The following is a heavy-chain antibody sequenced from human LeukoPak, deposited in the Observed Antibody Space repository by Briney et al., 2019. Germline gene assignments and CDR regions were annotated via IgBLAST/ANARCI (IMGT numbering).Heavy chain of an antibody. CDR1: GGSIRSYY. Sequence: NPSETLSLTCTVSGGSIRSYYWRWIRQPPGKGLEWIGYISDSGSTDYKSSLKSRVSMSVDTSKNQFSLKLSSVTAADTAVYYCARDNWNYPTHFFDYWGQGTLVTVSS. CDR3: ARDNWNYPTHFFDY. CDR2: ISDSGST. V-gene: IGHV4-59*01. J-gene: IGHJ4*02. D-gene: IGHD1-7*01.